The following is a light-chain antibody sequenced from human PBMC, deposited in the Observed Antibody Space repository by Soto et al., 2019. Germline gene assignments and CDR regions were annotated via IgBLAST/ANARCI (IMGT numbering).Light chain of an antibody. J-gene: IGKJ2*01. CDR3: QQYINWPPLYT. CDR2: AAS. V-gene: IGKV3-15*01. Sequence: EIVMTQSPATLSVSPGERATLSCRASQGVSSYLAWYQQKPGLPPRLLIYAASTRATGIPDRFSGSGSGTDFTLTISSLQSADFAVYYCQQYINWPPLYTFGRGTKLEIK. CDR1: QGVSSY.